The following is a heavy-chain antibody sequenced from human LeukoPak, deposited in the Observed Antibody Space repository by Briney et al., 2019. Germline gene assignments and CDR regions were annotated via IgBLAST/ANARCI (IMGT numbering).Heavy chain of an antibody. Sequence: SVKVSCKASGGTFTSYAISWVRQAPGQGLEWMGGIIPFLGTANYDQKFQGRVTITADESTSTAYMELSSLRSEDTAVYYCASGTTVTGYYFDYWGQGTLVTVSS. D-gene: IGHD4-11*01. V-gene: IGHV1-69*13. J-gene: IGHJ4*02. CDR2: IIPFLGTA. CDR3: ASGTTVTGYYFDY. CDR1: GGTFTSYA.